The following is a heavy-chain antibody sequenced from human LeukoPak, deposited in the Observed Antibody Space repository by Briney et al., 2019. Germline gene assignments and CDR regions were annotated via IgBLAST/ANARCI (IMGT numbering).Heavy chain of an antibody. CDR1: GYTFTGYY. V-gene: IGHV1-2*02. CDR3: AKHENYYDSSGYYYEEPFDY. D-gene: IGHD3-22*01. Sequence: VASVTVSCKASGYTFTGYYMHWVRQAPGQGLEWMGWINPNSGGTNYAQKFQGRVTITRDTSISTAYMEPSRLRSDDTAVYYCAKHENYYDSSGYYYEEPFDYWGQGTLVTVSS. CDR2: INPNSGGT. J-gene: IGHJ4*02.